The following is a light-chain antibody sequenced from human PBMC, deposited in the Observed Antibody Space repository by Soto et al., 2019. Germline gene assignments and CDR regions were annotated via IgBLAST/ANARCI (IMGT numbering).Light chain of an antibody. V-gene: IGKV3-15*01. Sequence: EIVMTQSPATLSVSPGERATLSCRASQSVSSNLAWYQQKPGQAPRLLIYGASTRATGIPARVRGSGSGTEFTLTISSLQSEEFAVYYCQQYNNWPGTFGQGTKVEIK. CDR3: QQYNNWPGT. J-gene: IGKJ1*01. CDR2: GAS. CDR1: QSVSSN.